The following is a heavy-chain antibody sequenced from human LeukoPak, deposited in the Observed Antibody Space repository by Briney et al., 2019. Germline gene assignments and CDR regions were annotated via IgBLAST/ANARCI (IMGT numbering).Heavy chain of an antibody. J-gene: IGHJ4*02. Sequence: SETLSLTCAVSGRSISSGGYSWSWIRQPPGKGLEWIGYIYYSGSTNYNPSLKSRVTISVDTSKNQFSLKLSSVTAADTAVYYCARVMKYYYDSSGKPVGLGGFDYWGQGTLVTVSS. D-gene: IGHD3-22*01. CDR2: IYYSGST. CDR1: GRSISSGGYS. V-gene: IGHV4-61*08. CDR3: ARVMKYYYDSSGKPVGLGGFDY.